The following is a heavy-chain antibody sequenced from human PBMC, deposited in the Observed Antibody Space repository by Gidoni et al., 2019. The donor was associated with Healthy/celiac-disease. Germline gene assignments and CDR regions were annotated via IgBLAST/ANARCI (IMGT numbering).Heavy chain of an antibody. Sequence: QVQLVESGGGVVQPGRSLRLSCAASGFTFSSYAMHWVRQAPGKGLEWVAVISYDGSNKYYADSVKGRFTISRDNSKNTLYLQMNSLRAEDTAVYYCARDLLTTVAPGLGMDVWGQGTTVTVSS. D-gene: IGHD4-17*01. CDR3: ARDLLTTVAPGLGMDV. CDR1: GFTFSSYA. V-gene: IGHV3-30-3*01. J-gene: IGHJ6*02. CDR2: ISYDGSNK.